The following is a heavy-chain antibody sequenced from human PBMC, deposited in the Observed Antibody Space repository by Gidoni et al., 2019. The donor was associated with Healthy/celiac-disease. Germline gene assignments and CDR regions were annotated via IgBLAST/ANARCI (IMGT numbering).Heavy chain of an antibody. CDR2: INHSGST. D-gene: IGHD3-16*01. J-gene: IGHJ5*02. CDR1: GGSFSGYY. CDR3: ARGLMQGNWFDP. V-gene: IGHV4-34*01. Sequence: QVQLQQWGAGLLTPSETLSLTCAVYGGSFSGYYWSWIRQPPGKGLEWIGEINHSGSTNYNPSLKSRVTISVDTSKNQFSLKLSSVTAADTAVYYCARGLMQGNWFDPWGQGTLVTVSS.